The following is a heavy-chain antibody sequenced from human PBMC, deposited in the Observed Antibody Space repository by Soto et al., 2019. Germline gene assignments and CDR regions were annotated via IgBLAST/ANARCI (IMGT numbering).Heavy chain of an antibody. D-gene: IGHD6-6*01. V-gene: IGHV3-74*01. CDR3: ARVGSTSWY. CDR1: GFTFSSYW. CDR2: IDGAGRST. Sequence: EVQLVESGGGLVQPGGSLRLSCVASGFTFSSYWMHWVRQPPGKGLVWVSRIDGAGRSTNYADSVKGRFTISRDNAKNTLYLQMNSLRAEDTAVYYCARVGSTSWYWGQGTLVTVSS. J-gene: IGHJ4*02.